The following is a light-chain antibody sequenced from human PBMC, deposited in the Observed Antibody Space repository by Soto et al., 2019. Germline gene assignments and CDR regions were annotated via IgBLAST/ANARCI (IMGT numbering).Light chain of an antibody. CDR1: QTVERW. Sequence: DIQMTQSPSTLSASVGDRVIITCRASQTVERWMAWYQQKPGKAPKLLISDVSTLERGVPSRFSGSGSATEFTLTISGLQPDDFATYYCQQSKDYVYTFGQGTKVDIK. V-gene: IGKV1-5*01. J-gene: IGKJ2*01. CDR2: DVS. CDR3: QQSKDYVYT.